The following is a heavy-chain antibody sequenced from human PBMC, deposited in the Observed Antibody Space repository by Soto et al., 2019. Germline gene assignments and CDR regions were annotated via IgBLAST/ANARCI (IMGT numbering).Heavy chain of an antibody. Sequence: QVQLVESGGGVVQPGRSLRLSCAASGFPFTTYGMHWVREGPGKGLEWVAVISYDGSNKYYADSVKGRFTISRVNSKNTLYLQMNSLRPEDTAMYYCVGGHSYVDYRGEGTLFTVAS. CDR2: ISYDGSNK. J-gene: IGHJ4*02. V-gene: IGHV3-30*03. CDR3: VGGHSYVDY. D-gene: IGHD3-10*01. CDR1: GFPFTTYG.